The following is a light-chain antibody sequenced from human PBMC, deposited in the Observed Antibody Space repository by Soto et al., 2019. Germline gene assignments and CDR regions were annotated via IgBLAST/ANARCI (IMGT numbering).Light chain of an antibody. Sequence: SGLTQPGSLSVSPGQSVTIAFTGTSSDVGGYIFVSWYQQHPGKAPKFIIYNVNKRPSGVPDRFSGSKSGNTASLTISGLQAEDEADYYCCSYAGSYSWVFGGGTQLTVL. J-gene: IGLJ3*02. CDR2: NVN. V-gene: IGLV2-11*01. CDR1: SSDVGGYIF. CDR3: CSYAGSYSWV.